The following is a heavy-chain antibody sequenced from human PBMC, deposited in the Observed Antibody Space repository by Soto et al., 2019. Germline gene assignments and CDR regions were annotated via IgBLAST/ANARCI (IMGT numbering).Heavy chain of an antibody. V-gene: IGHV1-69*01. CDR2: IIPIFGTA. CDR3: ARLFYDFWRCYYFGGMDV. J-gene: IGHJ6*02. Sequence: QVQLVQSGAEVKKPGSSVKVSCTASGGTFSSYAISWVRQAPGQGLEWMGGIIPIFGTANYAQKFQGKVTITADQSTSTDYMELSSLRSEDTAVYYCARLFYDFWRCYYFGGMDVWGQGTTVTVSS. D-gene: IGHD3-3*01. CDR1: GGTFSSYA.